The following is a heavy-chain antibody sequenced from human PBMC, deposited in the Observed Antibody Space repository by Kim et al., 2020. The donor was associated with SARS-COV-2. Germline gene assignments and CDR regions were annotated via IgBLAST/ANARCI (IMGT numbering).Heavy chain of an antibody. CDR1: GGSFSGYY. J-gene: IGHJ4*02. V-gene: IGHV4-34*01. CDR3: ARGFEEAQIAAAGYLDY. D-gene: IGHD6-13*01. CDR2: INHSGST. Sequence: SETLSLTCAVYGGSFSGYYWSWIRQPPGKGLEWIGEINHSGSTNYNPSLKSRVTISVDTSKNQFSLKLSSVTAADTAVYYCARGFEEAQIAAAGYLDYWGQGTLVTVSS.